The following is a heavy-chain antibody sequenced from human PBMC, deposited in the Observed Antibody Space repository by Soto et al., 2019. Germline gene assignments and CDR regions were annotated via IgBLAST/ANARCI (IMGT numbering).Heavy chain of an antibody. CDR2: IYPSGST. J-gene: IGHJ4*02. CDR1: GGSISSGGYS. V-gene: IGHV4-30-2*01. CDR3: ARDHPHSYGVYYFDY. D-gene: IGHD5-18*01. Sequence: SETLSLTCAGSGGSISSGGYSWSWIRQPPGKGLEWIGYIYPSGSTHYNPSLQSRVTISIDTSKNQVSLKLNSVTAADTAVYYCARDHPHSYGVYYFDYWGQGTPVTVSS.